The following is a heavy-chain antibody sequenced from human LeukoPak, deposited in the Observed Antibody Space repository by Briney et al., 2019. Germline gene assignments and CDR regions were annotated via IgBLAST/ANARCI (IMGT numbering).Heavy chain of an antibody. J-gene: IGHJ4*02. Sequence: PGGSLRLSCATSGFTFSSNGLHWVRQAPGKGLEWVAFIRYDGSNEYYADSVKGRFTISRDNSKNTLYLQMNSLRTEDTAVHYCAKTGYSGSAYGTWYFDYWGQGTLVTVSS. CDR3: AKTGYSGSAYGTWYFDY. CDR2: IRYDGSNE. CDR1: GFTFSSNG. D-gene: IGHD1-1*01. V-gene: IGHV3-30*02.